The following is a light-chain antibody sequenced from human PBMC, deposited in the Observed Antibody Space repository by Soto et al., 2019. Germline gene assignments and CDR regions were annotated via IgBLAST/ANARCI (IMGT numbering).Light chain of an antibody. Sequence: EIVLTQSPGTMSLSSGQRATLSCRASETVSRSYLAWYQQTPGQAPRLLIYDASRRATGIPDRFSGSGSGTDFSLTISRLEPEDFAVYYCQQFVESPYTFGQGTKLEIK. CDR2: DAS. V-gene: IGKV3-20*01. J-gene: IGKJ2*01. CDR3: QQFVESPYT. CDR1: ETVSRSY.